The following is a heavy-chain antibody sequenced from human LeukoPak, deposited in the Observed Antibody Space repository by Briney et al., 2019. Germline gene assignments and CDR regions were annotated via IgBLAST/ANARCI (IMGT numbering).Heavy chain of an antibody. V-gene: IGHV4-39*01. Sequence: SETLSLTCTVSGGSISSSSYYWGWIRQPPGKGLEWIGSIYYSGSTYYNPSLKSRVTISVDTSKNQFSLKLSSVTAADTAVYYCARQAGQQLSYWGQGALVTVSS. D-gene: IGHD6-13*01. CDR3: ARQAGQQLSY. J-gene: IGHJ4*02. CDR2: IYYSGST. CDR1: GGSISSSSYY.